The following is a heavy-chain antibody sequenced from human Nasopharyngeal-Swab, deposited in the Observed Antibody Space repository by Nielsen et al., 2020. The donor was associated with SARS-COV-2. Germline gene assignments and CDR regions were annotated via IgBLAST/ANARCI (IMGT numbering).Heavy chain of an antibody. CDR3: ARGGLYSDYEDYYCDF. CDR1: GFTFRNYP. Sequence: GESLKIPCAASGFTFRNYPMNWVRQAPGKGLEWVSGISGSGHTTYHADSVQGRFTISRDNSKNTFYLQMNNLRVEDTAVYYCARGGLYSDYEDYYCDFWGQGTLVSVSS. D-gene: IGHD5-12*01. CDR2: ISGSGHTT. J-gene: IGHJ4*02. V-gene: IGHV3-23*01.